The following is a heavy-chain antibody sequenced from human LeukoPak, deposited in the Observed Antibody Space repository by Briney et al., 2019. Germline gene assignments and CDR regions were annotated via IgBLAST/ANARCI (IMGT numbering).Heavy chain of an antibody. J-gene: IGHJ4*02. CDR1: GGSISSGSYY. Sequence: SQTLSLTCTVSGGSISSGSYYWSWIRQPAGKGLEWIGRIYTSGSTNYNPSLKSRVTKSVDTSKNQFSLKLSSVTAADTAVYYCARGRPFGELLSLADYWGQGTLVTVSS. CDR2: IYTSGST. CDR3: ARGRPFGELLSLADY. V-gene: IGHV4-61*02. D-gene: IGHD3-10*01.